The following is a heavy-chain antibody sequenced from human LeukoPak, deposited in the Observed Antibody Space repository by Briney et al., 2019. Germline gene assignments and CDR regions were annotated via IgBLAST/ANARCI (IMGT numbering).Heavy chain of an antibody. CDR3: ARQTTVTTDC. D-gene: IGHD4-17*01. CDR2: IWFDGSNK. J-gene: IGHJ4*02. Sequence: GGSLRLSCAASGFTFSSHGMHWVRQAPGKGLEWVALIWFDGSNKYYADSVKGRFTISRDNSNNTLCLQMNSLRVEDTAVYYCARQTTVTTDCWGQGTLVTVSS. V-gene: IGHV3-33*01. CDR1: GFTFSSHG.